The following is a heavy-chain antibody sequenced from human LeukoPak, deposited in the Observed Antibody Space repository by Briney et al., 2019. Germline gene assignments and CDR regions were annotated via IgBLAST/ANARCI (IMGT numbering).Heavy chain of an antibody. J-gene: IGHJ6*02. CDR3: ARVAASSGFYGMDV. V-gene: IGHV3-33*01. CDR2: IWYDGSNK. D-gene: IGHD6-19*01. Sequence: GGSLRLSCAASGFTFSSYGMHWVRQAPGKGLEWVAVIWYDGSNKYYADSVKGRFTISRDNSKNTLYLQMNSLRAEDTAVYYCARVAASSGFYGMDVWGQGTTVAVSS. CDR1: GFTFSSYG.